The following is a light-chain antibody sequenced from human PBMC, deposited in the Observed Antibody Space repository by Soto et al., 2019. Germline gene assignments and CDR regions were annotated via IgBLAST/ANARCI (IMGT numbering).Light chain of an antibody. CDR2: NTN. V-gene: IGLV7-46*01. CDR3: LLSDGGTRPV. Sequence: QAVVTQEPSLTVSPGGTVTLTCGSSTGDVTSGHYPYWFQQKPGQAPRTLIYNTNKKHSWTPARFSGSLLGGNAALTLSGAQPEFEAEYYCLLSDGGTRPVFGTGNKVTVL. CDR1: TGDVTSGHY. J-gene: IGLJ1*01.